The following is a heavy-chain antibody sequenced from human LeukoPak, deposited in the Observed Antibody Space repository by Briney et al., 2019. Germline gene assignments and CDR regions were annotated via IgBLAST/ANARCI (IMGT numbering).Heavy chain of an antibody. CDR1: GFTFDDYG. CDR3: AELGITMIGGV. J-gene: IGHJ6*04. V-gene: IGHV3-48*03. D-gene: IGHD3-10*02. Sequence: PGGSLRLSCAASGFTFDDYGMNWVRQAPGKGLEWVSYISSSGSTIYYADSVKGRFTIPRDNAKNSLYLQMNSLRAEDTAVYYCAELGITMIGGVWGKGTTVTISS. CDR2: ISSSGSTI.